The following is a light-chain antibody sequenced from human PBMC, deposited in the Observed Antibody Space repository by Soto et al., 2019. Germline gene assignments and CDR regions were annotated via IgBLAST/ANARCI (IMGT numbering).Light chain of an antibody. V-gene: IGKV3-20*01. CDR2: GAS. CDR1: QSVSSTY. Sequence: EIVLTQSPGTLSLSPGERATLSCRASQSVSSTYIAWYQQNPGQDPRLLIYGASSRATGIPDRFSGSGSGKDCTLTISRLEPEDVAVYFCQQYGRSPPFTFGQGTKVEIK. CDR3: QQYGRSPPFT. J-gene: IGKJ2*01.